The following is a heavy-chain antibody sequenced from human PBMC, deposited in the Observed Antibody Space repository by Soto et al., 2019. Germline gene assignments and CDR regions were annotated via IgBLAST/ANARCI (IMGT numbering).Heavy chain of an antibody. CDR1: GGSISSSNW. D-gene: IGHD6-13*01. J-gene: IGHJ4*02. CDR2: IYHSGST. Sequence: SETLSLTCAVSGGSISSSNWWSWVRQPAGKGLEWIGEIYHSGSTNYNPSLKSRVTISVDKSKNQFSLKLSSVTAADTAVYYCARAAMGGSSWPFDYWGQGTLVTVS. V-gene: IGHV4-4*02. CDR3: ARAAMGGSSWPFDY.